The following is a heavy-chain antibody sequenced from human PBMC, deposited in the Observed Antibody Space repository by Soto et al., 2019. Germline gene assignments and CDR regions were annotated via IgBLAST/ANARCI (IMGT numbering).Heavy chain of an antibody. CDR3: ARAWGFYFDF. V-gene: IGHV4-30-2*01. D-gene: IGHD1-26*01. Sequence: SETLSLTCAVSGGSISSGGYSWSWIRQPPGKGVEWIGYIYHSGSNYYNPSLKSRVTISVDTSKNQFSLKLSSVTAADAAVYYCARAWGFYFDFWARGILVTVSS. CDR1: GGSISSGGYS. CDR2: IYHSGSN. J-gene: IGHJ4*02.